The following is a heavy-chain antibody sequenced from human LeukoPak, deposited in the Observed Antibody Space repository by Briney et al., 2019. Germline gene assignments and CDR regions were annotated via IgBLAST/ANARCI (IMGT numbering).Heavy chain of an antibody. J-gene: IGHJ4*02. V-gene: IGHV3-53*01. D-gene: IGHD1-1*01. Sequence: GGSLTLSCAASGFTLSSNYMSWVRQAPGKGLEWVSVIYSGDSTYYADSVKGRFTISRDNSKNTLYLQMNSLRAEDTAVYYCARGGSTGTTPFDCWGQGTLVTVSS. CDR1: GFTLSSNY. CDR3: ARGGSTGTTPFDC. CDR2: IYSGDST.